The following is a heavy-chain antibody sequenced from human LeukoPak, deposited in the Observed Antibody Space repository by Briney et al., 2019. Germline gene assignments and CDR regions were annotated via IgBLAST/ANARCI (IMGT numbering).Heavy chain of an antibody. J-gene: IGHJ4*02. Sequence: GGSLRLSCVVSGFTFSHYAMDWVRQAPGKGLEWVSGISVSGDNTYYADSVKGRFTISRNNSKNTLFLQMNSLRAKDTAVYYCAKALRFGILQERYWGQGTLVTVSS. CDR2: ISVSGDNT. D-gene: IGHD1-20*01. CDR1: GFTFSHYA. V-gene: IGHV3-23*01. CDR3: AKALRFGILQERY.